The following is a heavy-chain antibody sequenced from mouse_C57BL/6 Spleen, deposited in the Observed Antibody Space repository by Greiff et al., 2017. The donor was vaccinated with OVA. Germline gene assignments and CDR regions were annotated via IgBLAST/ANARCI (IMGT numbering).Heavy chain of an antibody. J-gene: IGHJ3*01. Sequence: QVQLQQSGPELVKPGASVKISCKASGYAFSSSWMNWVKQRPGKGLEWIGRIYPGDGDTNYNGKFKGKATLTADKSSSTAYMQLSSLTSEDSAVYFCARSEGYYYGSSPWFAYWGQGTLVTVSA. CDR1: GYAFSSSW. CDR2: IYPGDGDT. D-gene: IGHD1-1*01. CDR3: ARSEGYYYGSSPWFAY. V-gene: IGHV1-82*01.